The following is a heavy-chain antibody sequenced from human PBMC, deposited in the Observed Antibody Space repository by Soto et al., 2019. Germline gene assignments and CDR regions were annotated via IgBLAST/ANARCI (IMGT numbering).Heavy chain of an antibody. V-gene: IGHV1-46*01. J-gene: IGHJ3*02. CDR2: INPNGGST. D-gene: IGHD3-9*01. CDR1: AYNFINYY. CDR3: ARGRPLRYFDWLLDPLDAFDI. Sequence: ASVKVSCKASAYNFINYYIHWLRQAPGQGLEWMGIINPNGGSTTYAQKFQGRVTMTRNTSISTAYMELSSLRSEDTAVYYCARGRPLRYFDWLLDPLDAFDIWGQGTMVTVSS.